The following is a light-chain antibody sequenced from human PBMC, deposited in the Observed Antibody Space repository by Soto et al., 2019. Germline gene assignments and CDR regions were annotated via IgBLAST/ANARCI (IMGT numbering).Light chain of an antibody. CDR3: QKYTNVPA. Sequence: DIQMTQSPSSLSASVGDRVTITCRASQGISNYLAWYQQIPGKVPKLLVSAASTLQSGVPARFSGSGSGADFSLSLSSLQPEDVATYDCQKYTNVPAFGGGTKVEIK. CDR1: QGISNY. CDR2: AAS. J-gene: IGKJ4*01. V-gene: IGKV1-27*01.